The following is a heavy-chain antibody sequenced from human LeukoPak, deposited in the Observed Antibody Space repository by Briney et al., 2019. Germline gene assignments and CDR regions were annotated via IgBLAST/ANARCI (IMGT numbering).Heavy chain of an antibody. CDR2: MNPNSGNT. J-gene: IGHJ6*03. CDR3: ARGTTGYYYGSGSYYQNYYYYYMGV. D-gene: IGHD3-10*01. Sequence: ASVKVSCKASGYTFTSYDINWVRQATGQGLEWMGWMNPNSGNTGYAQKFQGRVTITRNTSISTAYMELSSLRSEDTAVYYCARGTTGYYYGSGSYYQNYYYYYMGVWGKGTTVTVSS. CDR1: GYTFTSYD. V-gene: IGHV1-8*03.